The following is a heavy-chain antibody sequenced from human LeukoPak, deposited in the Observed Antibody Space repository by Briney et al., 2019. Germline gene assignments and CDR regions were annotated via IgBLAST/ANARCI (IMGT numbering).Heavy chain of an antibody. CDR3: ARHSKYYDFWSGYYHGAFDI. V-gene: IGHV4-59*08. Sequence: PSETLSLTCTVSGGSISSYYWSWIRQPPGKGLEWIGYIYHSGSTNYNPSLKSRVTISVDTSKNQFSLKLSSVTAADTAVYYCARHSKYYDFWSGYYHGAFDIWGQGTMVTVSS. J-gene: IGHJ3*02. CDR2: IYHSGST. CDR1: GGSISSYY. D-gene: IGHD3-3*01.